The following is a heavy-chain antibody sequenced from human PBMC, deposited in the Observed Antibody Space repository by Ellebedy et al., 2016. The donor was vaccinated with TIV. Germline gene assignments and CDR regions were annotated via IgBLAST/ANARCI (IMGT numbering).Heavy chain of an antibody. J-gene: IGHJ4*02. CDR3: ARARGYSYGAYYFDY. D-gene: IGHD5-18*01. CDR2: INPNSGAT. V-gene: IGHV1-2*02. Sequence: AASVKVSCKASGYIFTDYSMNWVRQAPGQGPEWLGWINPNSGATEYAQKFQGRVTMTRDTSISTAYMDLSRLKSDDTAIYYCARARGYSYGAYYFDYWGQGTLVTVSS. CDR1: GYIFTDYS.